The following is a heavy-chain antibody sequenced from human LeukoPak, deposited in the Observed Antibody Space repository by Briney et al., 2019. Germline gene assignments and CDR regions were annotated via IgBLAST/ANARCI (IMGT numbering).Heavy chain of an antibody. CDR2: IYYSGST. J-gene: IGHJ4*02. Sequence: NPSETLSLTCTVSGGSISSSSYYWGWIRQPPGKGLEWIGSIYYSGSTYYNPSLKSRVTISVDTSKNQFSLKLSSVTAADTAVYYCARAEIRDRRSPDYWGQGTLVTVSS. V-gene: IGHV4-39*07. CDR3: ARAEIRDRRSPDY. D-gene: IGHD1-14*01. CDR1: GGSISSSSYY.